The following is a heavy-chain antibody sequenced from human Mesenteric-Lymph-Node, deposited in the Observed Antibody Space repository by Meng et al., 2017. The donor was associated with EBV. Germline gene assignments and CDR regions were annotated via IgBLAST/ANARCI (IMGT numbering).Heavy chain of an antibody. CDR1: GDSVRSTRCY. V-gene: IGHV4-61*01. CDR2: IFNSGST. Sequence: VELQESGSGLVKPSEALSRTCTVSGDSVRSTRCYWSWIRQPPARGLEWIGYIFNSGSTNYNPSLRSRATISVDTSRNQFSLTLNSVTAADTAVYYCARVSGPYYSPWFDPWGQGSLVTVSS. D-gene: IGHD2/OR15-2a*01. CDR3: ARVSGPYYSPWFDP. J-gene: IGHJ5*02.